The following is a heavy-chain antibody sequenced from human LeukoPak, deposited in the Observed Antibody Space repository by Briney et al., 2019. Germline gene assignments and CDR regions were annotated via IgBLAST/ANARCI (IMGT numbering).Heavy chain of an antibody. D-gene: IGHD6-19*01. Sequence: ASVKVSCKASAYTFSAYYMHWVRQAPGQGFEWMGWINPNNGGTNYAQKFQGRVTMTRDTSISTAYMELSRLRSDDTAIYYCADEFGLKWLADWGQGTLVTVSS. CDR1: AYTFSAYY. J-gene: IGHJ4*02. CDR2: INPNNGGT. CDR3: ADEFGLKWLAD. V-gene: IGHV1-2*02.